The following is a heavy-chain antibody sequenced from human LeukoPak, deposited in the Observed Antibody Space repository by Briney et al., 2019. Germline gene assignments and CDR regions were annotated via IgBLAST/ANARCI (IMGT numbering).Heavy chain of an antibody. Sequence: GGSLRLSCAVSGFIFSDFSMSWVRQAPGKGLEWVAKMNEYGSEIFYVDSVKGRFTISRDNAKNSLYLQMSSLRAEDTAVYYCTRVEETATTAAIIRKYSYYYYYMDVWGKGNTVTVSS. CDR3: TRVEETATTAAIIRKYSYYYYYMDV. CDR1: GFIFSDFS. J-gene: IGHJ6*03. CDR2: MNEYGSEI. V-gene: IGHV3-7*01. D-gene: IGHD4-11*01.